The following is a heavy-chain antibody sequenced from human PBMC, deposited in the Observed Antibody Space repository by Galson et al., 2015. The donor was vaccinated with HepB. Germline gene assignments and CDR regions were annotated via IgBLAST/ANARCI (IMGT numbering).Heavy chain of an antibody. V-gene: IGHV3-23*01. Sequence: SLRLSCAASGFTFSSYAMSWVRQAPGKGLEWVSAISGSGGSTYYADSVKGRFTISRDNSKNTLYLQMNGLRAEDTAVYYCAAQYCSSTSCYPLGAFDIWGQGTMVNVPS. D-gene: IGHD2-2*01. CDR2: ISGSGGST. CDR1: GFTFSSYA. J-gene: IGHJ3*02. CDR3: AAQYCSSTSCYPLGAFDI.